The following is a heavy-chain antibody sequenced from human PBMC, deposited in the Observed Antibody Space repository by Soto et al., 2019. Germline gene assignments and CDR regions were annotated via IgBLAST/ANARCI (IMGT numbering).Heavy chain of an antibody. CDR1: GYTFTSYA. CDR2: INAGNGNT. D-gene: IGHD3-22*01. Sequence: ASVEVSCKASGYTFTSYAMHWVRQAPGQRLEWMGWINAGNGNTKYSQKFQGRVTITRDTSASTGYMELSSLRAEDTAVYYCASHPRDSSGYWYYFDYWGQGTLVTVSS. V-gene: IGHV1-3*01. CDR3: ASHPRDSSGYWYYFDY. J-gene: IGHJ4*02.